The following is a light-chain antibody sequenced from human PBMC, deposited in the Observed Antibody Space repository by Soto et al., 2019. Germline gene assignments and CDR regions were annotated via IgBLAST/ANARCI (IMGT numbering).Light chain of an antibody. Sequence: EFVLTQSPATLSLSPGARAPLSCRASQSVSSYLAWYQQQPGQAPRLLIYDASNRATGIPARFSGSGSGTDFTLTISSLEPEDFAVYYCQQRSNWSITFGQGTRLEIK. V-gene: IGKV3-11*01. J-gene: IGKJ5*01. CDR2: DAS. CDR1: QSVSSY. CDR3: QQRSNWSIT.